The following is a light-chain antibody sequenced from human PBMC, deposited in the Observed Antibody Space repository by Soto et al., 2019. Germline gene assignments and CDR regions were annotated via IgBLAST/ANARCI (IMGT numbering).Light chain of an antibody. J-gene: IGKJ1*01. V-gene: IGKV1-39*01. CDR2: AAS. Sequence: DIPIAPSPFSLSASLGNRVPLPCLASQSISSYLNWYQQKPGKAPKLLIYAASTLQSGVPSRFSGSGSGTDFTLTISCLQSEDFATYYCQQYYSYPRTFGQGTKVDI. CDR3: QQYYSYPRT. CDR1: QSISSY.